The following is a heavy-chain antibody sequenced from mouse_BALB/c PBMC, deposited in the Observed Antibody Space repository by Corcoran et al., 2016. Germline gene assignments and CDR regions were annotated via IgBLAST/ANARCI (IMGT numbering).Heavy chain of an antibody. CDR2: IWWDDDK. D-gene: IGHD2-3*01. V-gene: IGHV8-8*01. J-gene: IGHJ1*01. Sequence: QVTLKESGPGLLKPSQTLSLTCSFSGFSLSTSGMGVGWIRQPSGKGLEWVAHIWWDDDKYYNPSLKSQLTISKDTSRNQVFLKITSVDTADTATYYCARSFGFDGYSHWYFDVWGAGTTVTVSS. CDR1: GFSLSTSGMG. CDR3: ARSFGFDGYSHWYFDV.